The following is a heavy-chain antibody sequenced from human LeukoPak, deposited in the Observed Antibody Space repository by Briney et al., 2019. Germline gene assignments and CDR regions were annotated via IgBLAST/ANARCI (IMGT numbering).Heavy chain of an antibody. CDR3: AKDTGRGGNPGSPYYYYYGMDV. V-gene: IGHV3-30*18. D-gene: IGHD4-23*01. CDR1: GFTFSSYG. CDR2: ISYDGSNK. J-gene: IGHJ6*02. Sequence: GGSLRLSCAASGFTFSSYGMHWVRQAPGKGLEWVAVISYDGSNKYYADSVKGRFTISRDNSKNTLYLQMNSLRAEGTAVYYCAKDTGRGGNPGSPYYYYYGMDVWGQGTTVTVSS.